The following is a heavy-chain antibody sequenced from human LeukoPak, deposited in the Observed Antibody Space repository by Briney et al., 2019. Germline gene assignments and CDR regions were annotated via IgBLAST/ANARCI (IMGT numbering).Heavy chain of an antibody. V-gene: IGHV3-48*01. J-gene: IGHJ5*02. CDR2: ISNSGSIV. CDR1: GFTFSSYS. CDR3: ARRDCDIIKCRGSNWFDP. D-gene: IGHD3-22*01. Sequence: GGSLRLSCAASGFTFSSYSMNWVRQAPGKGLEWVSYISNSGSIVYYADSVKGRFTISRDNAKNSLYLQMNSLRAEDTAVYYCARRDCDIIKCRGSNWFDPWGQGTLVSVSS.